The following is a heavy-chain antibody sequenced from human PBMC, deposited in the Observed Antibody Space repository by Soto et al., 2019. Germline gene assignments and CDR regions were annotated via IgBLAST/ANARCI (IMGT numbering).Heavy chain of an antibody. D-gene: IGHD4-17*01. CDR2: IYYSGST. Sequence: SETLSLTCTVFCCSISSYYWSWIRQPPGKGLEWIGYIYYSGSTNYNPSLKSRVTISVDTSKNQFSLKLSSVTAADTAVYYCARSYGDYVSYYYYGMDVWGQGTTVTVSS. V-gene: IGHV4-59*01. J-gene: IGHJ6*02. CDR1: CCSISSYY. CDR3: ARSYGDYVSYYYYGMDV.